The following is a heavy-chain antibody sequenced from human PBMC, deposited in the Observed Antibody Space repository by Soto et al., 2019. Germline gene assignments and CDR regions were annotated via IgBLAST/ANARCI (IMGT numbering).Heavy chain of an antibody. CDR3: ARATLCSGGSCLAGY. V-gene: IGHV4-31*03. CDR2: IYYSGST. J-gene: IGHJ4*02. Sequence: QVQLQESGPGLVKPSQTLSLTCTVSGGSISSDGYYWSWIRQHPGKGLEWIGYIYYSGSTYYNPSLKSRVTISVDTSKNQFSLKLSSVTAADTAVYYCARATLCSGGSCLAGYWGQGTLVTVSS. D-gene: IGHD2-15*01. CDR1: GGSISSDGYY.